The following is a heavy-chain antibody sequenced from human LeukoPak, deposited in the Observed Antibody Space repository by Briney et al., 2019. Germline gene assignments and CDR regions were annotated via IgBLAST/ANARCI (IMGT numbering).Heavy chain of an antibody. V-gene: IGHV4-61*02. D-gene: IGHD6-13*01. CDR1: GGSISSSSYY. Sequence: PSETLSLTCTVSGGSISSSSYYWSWIRQPAGKGLEWIGRIYTSGTTNYNPSLKSRVTMSVDTSKNQFSLKLSSVTAADTAVYYCARVVDEHQLQTGWFDPWGQGTLVTVSS. J-gene: IGHJ5*02. CDR2: IYTSGTT. CDR3: ARVVDEHQLQTGWFDP.